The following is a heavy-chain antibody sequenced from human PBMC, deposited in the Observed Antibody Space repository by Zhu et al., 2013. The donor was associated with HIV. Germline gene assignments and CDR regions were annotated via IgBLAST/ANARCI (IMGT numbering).Heavy chain of an antibody. V-gene: IGHV1-2*02. D-gene: IGHD2-2*01. CDR1: GYTFTDNY. CDR2: INPNSGGT. Sequence: QVQLVQSGAEVKKPGASVKVSCKTSGYTFTDNYMHWVRQAPGQGLEWMGWINPNSGGTNYAQKFQGRVTMTRDTSISTAYMELSRLRSDDTAVYYCARGGRSTSPSRGLDVWGQGTTVTVSS. J-gene: IGHJ6*02. CDR3: ARGGRSTSPSRGLDV.